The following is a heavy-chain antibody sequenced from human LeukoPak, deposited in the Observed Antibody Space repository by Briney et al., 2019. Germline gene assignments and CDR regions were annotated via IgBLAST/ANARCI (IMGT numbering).Heavy chain of an antibody. CDR2: FDPEDGET. CDR3: ATARRVVRYNWFDH. CDR1: GYTLTELS. D-gene: IGHD3-22*01. Sequence: ASVKVSCKVSGYTLTELSMHWVRQAPGKGLEWMGGFDPEDGETIYAQKFQGRVTMTEDTSTDTAYMELSSLRSEDTAVYYCATARRVVRYNWFDHWGQGTLVTVSS. J-gene: IGHJ5*02. V-gene: IGHV1-24*01.